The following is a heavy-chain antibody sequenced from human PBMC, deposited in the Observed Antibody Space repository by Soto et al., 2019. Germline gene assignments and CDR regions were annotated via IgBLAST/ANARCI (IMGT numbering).Heavy chain of an antibody. CDR1: GFTFSTYV. J-gene: IGHJ4*01. CDR2: VSYDGSNQ. Sequence: QVQLVESGGGVVQPGRSLRLSCAASGFTFSTYVMHWVRQAPGKGLEWVGVVSYDGSNQHYADSVKGRITISRDNSKNTLSLQINSLRPEDTAVYYCARGSAWAIAAAGSHHYWGQGTLVTVSS. V-gene: IGHV3-30-3*01. D-gene: IGHD6-13*01. CDR3: ARGSAWAIAAAGSHHY.